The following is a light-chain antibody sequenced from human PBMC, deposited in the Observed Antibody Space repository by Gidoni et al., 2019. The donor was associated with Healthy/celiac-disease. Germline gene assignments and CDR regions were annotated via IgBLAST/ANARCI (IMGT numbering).Light chain of an antibody. CDR3: QQYDNLPYT. Sequence: DIQWTQSPSSLSASVGDRVTITCQASQDISNYLNWYQQKPGKAPKLLIYDASNLETGVPSRFSGSGSGTDFTFTISSLQPEDIATYYCQQYDNLPYTFGQGTKLEIK. J-gene: IGKJ2*01. CDR2: DAS. CDR1: QDISNY. V-gene: IGKV1-33*01.